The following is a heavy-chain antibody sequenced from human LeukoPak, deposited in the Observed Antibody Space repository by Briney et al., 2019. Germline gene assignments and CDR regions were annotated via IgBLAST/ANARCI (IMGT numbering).Heavy chain of an antibody. J-gene: IGHJ5*02. CDR2: IRYDGSNK. D-gene: IGHD3-10*01. CDR3: ARGVPWRGSGNH. V-gene: IGHV3-30*02. CDR1: GFTFSSYG. Sequence: GGSLRLSCAASGFTFSSYGMHWVRQAPGKGLEWVAFIRYDGSNKYYADSVKGRFTISRDNSKNTLYLQMNSLRAEDTAVYYCARGVPWRGSGNHWGQGMLVTVSS.